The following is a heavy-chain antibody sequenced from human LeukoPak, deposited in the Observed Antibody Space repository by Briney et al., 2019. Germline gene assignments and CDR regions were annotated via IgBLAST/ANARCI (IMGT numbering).Heavy chain of an antibody. CDR2: IRSKAYGGTA. V-gene: IGHV3-49*03. J-gene: IGHJ4*02. CDR3: TTGGYYDSSGHPYFDY. CDR1: GFSFGDYA. Sequence: PGGSLRLSCTTSGFSFGDYAMSWFRQAPGKGLEWVGFIRSKAYGGTAEYAASVKGRFTISRDDSKSIAYLQMNSLKTEDTAVYYCTTGGYYDSSGHPYFDYRGQGTLVTVSS. D-gene: IGHD3-22*01.